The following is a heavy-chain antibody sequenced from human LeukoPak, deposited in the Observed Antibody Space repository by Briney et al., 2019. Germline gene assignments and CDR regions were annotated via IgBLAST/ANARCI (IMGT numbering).Heavy chain of an antibody. CDR3: ARLLAAPGWFDP. Sequence: SETLSLTCTVSGGSISSYYWSWIRQPPGKGLEWMGYIYYSGSTNYNPSLKSRVTISVDTSKNQFSLKLSSVTAADTAVYYCARLLAAPGWFDPWGQGTLVTVSS. CDR1: GGSISSYY. CDR2: IYYSGST. J-gene: IGHJ5*02. V-gene: IGHV4-59*01. D-gene: IGHD1-26*01.